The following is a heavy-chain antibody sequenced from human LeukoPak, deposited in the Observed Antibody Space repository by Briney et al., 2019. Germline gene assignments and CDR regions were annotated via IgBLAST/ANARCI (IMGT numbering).Heavy chain of an antibody. Sequence: ASVKVSCKASGYTFTSYGISWVRQAPGQGLEWMGWTSAYNGNTNYAQKLQGRVTMTTDTSTSTAYMELRSLRSDDTAVYYCAMNYDILTGSMEGDAFDIWGQGTMVTVSS. CDR3: AMNYDILTGSMEGDAFDI. V-gene: IGHV1-18*04. CDR2: TSAYNGNT. D-gene: IGHD3-9*01. J-gene: IGHJ3*02. CDR1: GYTFTSYG.